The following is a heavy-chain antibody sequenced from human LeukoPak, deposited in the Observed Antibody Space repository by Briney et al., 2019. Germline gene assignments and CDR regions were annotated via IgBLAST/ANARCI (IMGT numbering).Heavy chain of an antibody. J-gene: IGHJ6*04. D-gene: IGHD3-10*02. V-gene: IGHV3-23*01. CDR3: AELGITMIGGV. Sequence: GGSLRLSCAASGFTFSSNAMSWVRQAPGKGLEWVSGISGSGGRTYYADSVKGRFTISRDNAKNSLYLQMNSLRAEDTAVYYCAELGITMIGGVWGKGTTVTISS. CDR1: GFTFSSNA. CDR2: ISGSGGRT.